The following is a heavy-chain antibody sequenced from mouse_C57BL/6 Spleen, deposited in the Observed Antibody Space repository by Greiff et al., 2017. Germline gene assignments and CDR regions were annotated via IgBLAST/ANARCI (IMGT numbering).Heavy chain of an antibody. J-gene: IGHJ1*03. Sequence: VQLKESGPGLAKPSQTLSLTCSVTGSSITSDYWNWIRKFPGNKLEYMGYISYSGSTYYNPSHKSRITITRDTSKNQYYLQLNSVTTEDTATYYCARYVNYYGSSSYWYFDVWGTGTTVTVSS. D-gene: IGHD1-1*01. V-gene: IGHV3-8*01. CDR1: GSSITSDY. CDR3: ARYVNYYGSSSYWYFDV. CDR2: ISYSGST.